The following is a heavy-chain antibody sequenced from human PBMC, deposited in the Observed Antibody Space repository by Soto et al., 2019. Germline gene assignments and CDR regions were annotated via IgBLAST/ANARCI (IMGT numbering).Heavy chain of an antibody. CDR1: GGSVSSGSYY. J-gene: IGHJ6*02. V-gene: IGHV4-61*01. CDR2: IYYSGST. Sequence: PSETLSLTCTVSGGSVSSGSYYWSWIRQPPGKGLEWIGYIYYSGSTNYNPSLKSRVTISVDTSKHQFSLRLTSMTAADTAVYYCARGGYCSGGACFGYYHYGMDVWGQGTTVTVSS. D-gene: IGHD2-15*01. CDR3: ARGGYCSGGACFGYYHYGMDV.